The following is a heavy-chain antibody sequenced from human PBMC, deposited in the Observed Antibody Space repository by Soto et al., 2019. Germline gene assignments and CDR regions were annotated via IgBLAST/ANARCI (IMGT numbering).Heavy chain of an antibody. D-gene: IGHD6-19*01. V-gene: IGHV2-5*02. CDR1: GFSLSTSGVG. Sequence: QLTLKESGPTLVKPTQTLTLTCTLSGFSLSTSGVGVGWIRQPPGKALEWLALLYWDDDKRYSPSLKSRLTITKDTSKHQVVRTMTNMDPVDTATYYCAHNNGYSSGRYYFDYRGQGTLVTFSS. J-gene: IGHJ4*02. CDR3: AHNNGYSSGRYYFDY. CDR2: LYWDDDK.